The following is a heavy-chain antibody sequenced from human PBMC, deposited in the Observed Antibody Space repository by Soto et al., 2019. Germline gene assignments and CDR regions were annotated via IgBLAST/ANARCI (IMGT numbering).Heavy chain of an antibody. V-gene: IGHV1-69*01. D-gene: IGHD2-2*01. J-gene: IGHJ6*02. CDR1: GGTFSSYA. CDR2: IIPISGTA. Sequence: QVQLVQSGAEVKKPGSSVKVSCKASGGTFSSYAIRWVRQAPGQGLEWMGGIIPISGTANYAQKFQGRVTFTADESTSAADMELSSLRSEDTAVYYCARSQGSSTSLEIYYYYYYGMDVWGQGTTVTVSS. CDR3: ARSQGSSTSLEIYYYYYYGMDV.